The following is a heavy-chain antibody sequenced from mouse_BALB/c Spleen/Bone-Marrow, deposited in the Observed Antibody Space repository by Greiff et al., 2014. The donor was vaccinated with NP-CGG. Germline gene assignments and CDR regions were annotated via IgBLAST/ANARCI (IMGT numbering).Heavy chain of an antibody. D-gene: IGHD1-2*01. V-gene: IGHV1-18*01. CDR3: ARKDYGYNYVMDY. J-gene: IGHJ4*01. CDR2: VNPNNGGT. Sequence: EVQLQQSGPELVKPGASVKISCKTSGYTFTEYTMHWVKQSHGKSLEWIGGVNPNNGGTIYNQKFKGKATLTVDKSSSTAYMELRSLTSEDSAVYYCARKDYGYNYVMDYWGRGTSVTVSS. CDR1: GYTFTEYT.